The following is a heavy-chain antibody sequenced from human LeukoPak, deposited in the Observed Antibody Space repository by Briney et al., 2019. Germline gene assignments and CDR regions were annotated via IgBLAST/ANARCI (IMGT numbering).Heavy chain of an antibody. Sequence: SETLSLTCTVSGGSISPYYWSWIRQTPGKGLEWIGYILYSGTTTNYNPSLKSRVTISVDTSKNQFSLKRSSVTAADTAVYYCARVGDWNDLVYWGQGTLVTVSS. V-gene: IGHV4-59*01. CDR1: GGSISPYY. CDR2: ILYSGTTT. J-gene: IGHJ4*02. D-gene: IGHD1-1*01. CDR3: ARVGDWNDLVY.